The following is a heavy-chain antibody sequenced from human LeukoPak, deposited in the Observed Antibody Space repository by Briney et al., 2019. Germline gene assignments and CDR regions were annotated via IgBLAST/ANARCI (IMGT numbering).Heavy chain of an antibody. CDR2: ISSSSHI. V-gene: IGHV3-21*01. CDR3: ARVSRYFDWLLFDY. D-gene: IGHD3-9*01. CDR1: GFTFSSYS. J-gene: IGHJ4*02. Sequence: GGSLRLSCAASGFTFSSYSMNWVRQAPGKGLEWVSSISSSSHIYYADSVKGRFTISRDNAKNSLYLQMNSLRAEDTAVYYCARVSRYFDWLLFDYWGQGTLVAVSS.